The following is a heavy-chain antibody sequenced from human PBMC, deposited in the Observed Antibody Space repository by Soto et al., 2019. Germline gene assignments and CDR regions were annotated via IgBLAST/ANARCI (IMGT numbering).Heavy chain of an antibody. V-gene: IGHV1-2*02. CDR2: INHNSGGT. Sequence: QVQLVQSGAEAKKPGASVKVSCKASGYTLIAYHIHWLRQAPGQGLEWMGWINHNSGGTNYAQEFQDRVTMDRDTSISTAYMELSRLTSDDTAMYYCAKDHGSGWYEYFDYCGQGTLVTVS. D-gene: IGHD6-19*01. CDR3: AKDHGSGWYEYFDY. CDR1: GYTLIAYH. J-gene: IGHJ4*02.